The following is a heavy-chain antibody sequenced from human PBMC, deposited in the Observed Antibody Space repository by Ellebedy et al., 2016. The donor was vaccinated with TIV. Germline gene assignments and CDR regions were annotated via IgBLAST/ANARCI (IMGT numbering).Heavy chain of an antibody. CDR2: ISGSGRNT. J-gene: IGHJ5*02. D-gene: IGHD3-3*02. Sequence: GESLKISCAASGFTFSNYAMTWVRQAPGKGLEWVSAISGSGRNTHYTDSLKGRFTISRDNSKNTLYLQMDSLRVEDTAVYYCAKDLHYWSAADLWGQGTLVTVSS. CDR3: AKDLHYWSAADL. CDR1: GFTFSNYA. V-gene: IGHV3-23*01.